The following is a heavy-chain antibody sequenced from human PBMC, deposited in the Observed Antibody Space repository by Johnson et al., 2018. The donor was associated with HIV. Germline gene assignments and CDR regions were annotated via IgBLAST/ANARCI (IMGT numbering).Heavy chain of an antibody. Sequence: QVQLVESGGGLVKPGGSLRLSCAASGFTFSDYYMSWIRQAPGKGLEWVSYISSSGSTIYYADSVKGRFTISRDNAKNSLYLQMNSLRAEDTAVYYCTTDPGSWVVSAYSHAFDIWGQGTMVTVSS. CDR2: ISSSGSTI. V-gene: IGHV3-11*01. J-gene: IGHJ3*02. D-gene: IGHD2-21*01. CDR3: TTDPGSWVVSAYSHAFDI. CDR1: GFTFSDYY.